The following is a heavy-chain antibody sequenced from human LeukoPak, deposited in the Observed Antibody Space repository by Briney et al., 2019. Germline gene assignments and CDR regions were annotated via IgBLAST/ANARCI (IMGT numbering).Heavy chain of an antibody. Sequence: PSETLSLTCTVSGGSISSYYWSWIRQPPGKGLEWIGYIHYSGSTNYNPSLKSRVTISVDTSKNQFSLKLSSVTAADTAVYYCAREPITMVRGVIPWFDPWGQGTLVSVSS. D-gene: IGHD3-10*01. CDR2: IHYSGST. CDR1: GGSISSYY. CDR3: AREPITMVRGVIPWFDP. V-gene: IGHV4-59*12. J-gene: IGHJ5*02.